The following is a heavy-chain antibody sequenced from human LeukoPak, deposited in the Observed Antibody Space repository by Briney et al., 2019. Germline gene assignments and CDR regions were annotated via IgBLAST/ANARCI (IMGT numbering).Heavy chain of an antibody. V-gene: IGHV4-61*02. J-gene: IGHJ6*03. Sequence: SETLSLTCTVSGGSISSGSYYWSWIRQPAGKGLEWIGRIYTSGSTNYNPSLKSRVTISVDTSKNQFSLKLSSVTAADTAVYYCARGRLVVVGSSYYMDVWGKGTTVTVSS. CDR3: ARGRLVVVGSSYYMDV. CDR2: IYTSGST. D-gene: IGHD2-15*01. CDR1: GGSISSGSYY.